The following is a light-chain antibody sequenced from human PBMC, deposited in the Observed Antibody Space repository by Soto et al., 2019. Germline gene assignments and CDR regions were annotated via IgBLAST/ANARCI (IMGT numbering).Light chain of an antibody. V-gene: IGKV3-20*01. CDR3: QQYDSSRT. CDR1: QTISSRF. J-gene: IGKJ1*01. Sequence: EIVFTQSPGTLSLSPGERATLSCRASQTISSRFLAWYQQKPGQAPRLLIYGASSRATGIPDRFSGSGSETDFTLTISRLEPEDFAVYYCQQYDSSRTFGQGTKVE. CDR2: GAS.